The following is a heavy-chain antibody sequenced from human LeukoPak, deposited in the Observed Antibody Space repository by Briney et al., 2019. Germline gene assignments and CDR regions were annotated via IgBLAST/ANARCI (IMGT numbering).Heavy chain of an antibody. CDR3: ARKYCSGGSCYLYFQH. V-gene: IGHV3-48*03. CDR1: GFTFSSNE. D-gene: IGHD2-15*01. Sequence: GGSLRLSCAASGFTFSSNELNWVRQAPGKGLEWVSYISGSGSTIYYADSVKGRFTISRDNAKNSLYLQMNSLRAEDTAVYYCARKYCSGGSCYLYFQHWGQGTLVTVSS. CDR2: ISGSGSTI. J-gene: IGHJ1*01.